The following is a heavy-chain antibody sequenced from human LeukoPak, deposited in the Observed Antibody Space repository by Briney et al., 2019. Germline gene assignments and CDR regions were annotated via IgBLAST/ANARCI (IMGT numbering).Heavy chain of an antibody. V-gene: IGHV1-69*01. CDR3: ARDMPWELLPPLRTSFDNWFDP. J-gene: IGHJ5*02. Sequence: SVKVSCKASGGTFISYAISWVRQAPGQGLEWMGGIIPIFGTANYAQKFQGRVTITADESTSTAYMELSSLRSEDTAVYYCARDMPWELLPPLRTSFDNWFDPWGQGTLVTVSS. CDR2: IIPIFGTA. CDR1: GGTFISYA. D-gene: IGHD1-26*01.